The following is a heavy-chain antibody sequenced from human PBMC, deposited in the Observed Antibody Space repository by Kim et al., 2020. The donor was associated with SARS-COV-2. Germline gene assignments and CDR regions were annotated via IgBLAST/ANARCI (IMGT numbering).Heavy chain of an antibody. J-gene: IGHJ5*02. D-gene: IGHD3-3*01. CDR1: GGTLTNLA. CDR2: IIPIFDTA. Sequence: SVKVSCKASGGTLTNLAISWVRQAPGQGLEWMGGIIPIFDTANYAQNFLGRVTITADESTNTANMELISLTSEDTAMYYCATGTPYSRNWSGVRAWGQGTLVTVSS. V-gene: IGHV1-69*13. CDR3: ATGTPYSRNWSGVRA.